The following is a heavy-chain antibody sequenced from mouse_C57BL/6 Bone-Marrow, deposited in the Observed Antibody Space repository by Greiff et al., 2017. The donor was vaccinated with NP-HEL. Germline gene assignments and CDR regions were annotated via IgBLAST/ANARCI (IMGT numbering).Heavy chain of an antibody. CDR3: AREGLRGNGAMDY. V-gene: IGHV1-75*01. J-gene: IGHJ4*01. CDR2: IFHGSGST. CDR1: GYTFTDYY. Sequence: QVQLKQSGPELVKPGASVKISCKASGYTFTDYYINWVKQRPGQGLEWIGWIFHGSGSTYYNEKFKGKATLTVDKSSSTAYMLLSSLTSEDSAVYFCAREGLRGNGAMDYWGQGTSVTVSS. D-gene: IGHD2-1*01.